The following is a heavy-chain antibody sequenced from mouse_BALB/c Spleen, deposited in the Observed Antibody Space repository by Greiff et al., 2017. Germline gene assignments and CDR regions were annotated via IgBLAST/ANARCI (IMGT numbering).Heavy chain of an antibody. CDR3: ARRPNWDEGFAY. Sequence: EVQLQQSGPGLVKPSQSLSLTCTVTGYSITSDYAWNWIRQFPGNKLEWMGYISYSGSTSYNPSLKSRISITRDTSKNQFFLQLNSVTTEDTATYYCARRPNWDEGFAYWGQGTLVTVSA. J-gene: IGHJ3*01. V-gene: IGHV3-2*02. D-gene: IGHD4-1*01. CDR2: ISYSGST. CDR1: GYSITSDYA.